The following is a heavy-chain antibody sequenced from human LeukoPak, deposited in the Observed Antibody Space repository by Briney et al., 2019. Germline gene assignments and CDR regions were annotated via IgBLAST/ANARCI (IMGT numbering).Heavy chain of an antibody. CDR1: GFTFSSYD. J-gene: IGHJ6*02. D-gene: IGHD3-3*02. CDR3: ARGHFRGMDV. CDR2: IGTAGDP. V-gene: IGHV3-13*05. Sequence: GSLRLSCVASGFTFSSYDMHRVRQGTRKSLEWVSGIGTAGDPYYPASVRGRFTISRENAKNSLYLQMNSLRDGDTAVYYCARGHFRGMDVWGQGTTVTVSS.